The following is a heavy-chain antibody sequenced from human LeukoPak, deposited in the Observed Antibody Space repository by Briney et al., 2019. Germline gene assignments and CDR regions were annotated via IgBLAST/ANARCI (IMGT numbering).Heavy chain of an antibody. Sequence: EILSLTCTVSGYSISSSYYWSWIRQPPGKGLEWIGYIYYSGSTNYNPSLKSRVTISVDTSKNQFSLKLSSVTAADTAVYYCARDIAAAHFDYWGQGTLVTVSS. CDR2: IYYSGST. J-gene: IGHJ4*02. CDR1: GYSISSSYY. CDR3: ARDIAAAHFDY. V-gene: IGHV4-61*01. D-gene: IGHD6-13*01.